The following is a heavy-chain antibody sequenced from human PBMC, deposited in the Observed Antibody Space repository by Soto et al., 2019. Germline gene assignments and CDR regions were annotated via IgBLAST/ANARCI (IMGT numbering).Heavy chain of an antibody. J-gene: IGHJ4*02. Sequence: EVQLVESGGGLLQPGGSLRLSCASSGFGFSRYWMHWVRQAPGKGLVWVSRINPDGSTTGYADSVKGRFTISRDNAKNTLYLQMNSLRVDDMAVYYCVRDLVWVNDYWGQGTLVTVSS. CDR2: INPDGSTT. V-gene: IGHV3-74*01. CDR3: VRDLVWVNDY. CDR1: GFGFSRYW. D-gene: IGHD1-26*01.